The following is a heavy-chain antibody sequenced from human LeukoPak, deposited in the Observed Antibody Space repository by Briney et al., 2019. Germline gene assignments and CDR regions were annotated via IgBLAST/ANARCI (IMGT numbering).Heavy chain of an antibody. D-gene: IGHD3-10*01. V-gene: IGHV4-34*01. J-gene: IGHJ4*02. CDR3: ARVTMVRGVIEVDY. Sequence: PSETLSLTCAVYGGSFSGYYWSWIRQPPGKGLEWIGEINHSGSTNYNPSLKSRVTISVDTSKNQFSLKLSSVTAADTAVYYCARVTMVRGVIEVDYWGQGTLVTVSS. CDR2: INHSGST. CDR1: GGSFSGYY.